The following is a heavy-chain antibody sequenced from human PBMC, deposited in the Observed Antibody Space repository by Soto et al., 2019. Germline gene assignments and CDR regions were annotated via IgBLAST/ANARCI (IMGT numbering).Heavy chain of an antibody. J-gene: IGHJ4*02. CDR3: ARFVDEDNLEY. CDR2: LYRSVST. CDR1: GLALSSGGFY. Sequence: SATLSLTCTAYGLALSSGGFYWSWILQHPGKGLAWIGYLYRSVSTYYNPSLKSRVTISVEKCKQQISIKLSSVTAADTAVYYGARFVDEDNLEYLGQGALVTVS. V-gene: IGHV4-31*03.